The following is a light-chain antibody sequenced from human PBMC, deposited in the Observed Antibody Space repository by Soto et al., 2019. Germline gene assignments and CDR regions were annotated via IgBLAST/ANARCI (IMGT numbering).Light chain of an antibody. CDR1: QAINSY. CDR2: SAS. CDR3: QKYDSAPRT. J-gene: IGKJ1*01. V-gene: IGKV1-27*01. Sequence: DFQMTQSPSSLSASVGDRVTITCRASQAINSYLAWYQQKPGKVPKLLIYSASTFQSGVPSRFSGSGSGTEFTLTISSLQPEDVATYYCQKYDSAPRTFGQGTKVEIK.